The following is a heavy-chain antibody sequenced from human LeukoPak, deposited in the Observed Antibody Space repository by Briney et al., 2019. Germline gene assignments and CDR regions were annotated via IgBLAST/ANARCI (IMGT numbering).Heavy chain of an antibody. CDR1: GFTFSSYS. D-gene: IGHD6-13*01. V-gene: IGHV3-21*01. Sequence: GGSLRLSCAASGFTFSSYSMNWVRQAPGKGLEWVSSISSSSSYIYYADSVKGRFTISRDNAKNSLYLQMNSLRAEDTAVYYCARASIAAAGPEYDYWGQGTLVTVSS. CDR2: ISSSSSYI. J-gene: IGHJ4*02. CDR3: ARASIAAAGPEYDY.